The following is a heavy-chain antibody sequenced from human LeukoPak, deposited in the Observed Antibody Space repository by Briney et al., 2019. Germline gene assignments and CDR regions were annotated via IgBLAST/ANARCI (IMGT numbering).Heavy chain of an antibody. V-gene: IGHV3-20*01. D-gene: IGHD4-17*01. CDR2: INWNGGST. CDR1: GFTFDDYG. J-gene: IGHJ3*02. Sequence: GGSLRLSCAASGFTFDDYGMSWVRQAPGKGLEWVSGINWNGGSTGYADSVKGRFTISRDNAKNSLYLQMNSLRAEDTALYHCARVMTTVYGRAFDIWGQGTMVTVSS. CDR3: ARVMTTVYGRAFDI.